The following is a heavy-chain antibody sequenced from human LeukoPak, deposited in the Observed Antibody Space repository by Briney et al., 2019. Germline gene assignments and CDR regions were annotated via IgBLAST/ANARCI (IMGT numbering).Heavy chain of an antibody. V-gene: IGHV1-2*04. CDR1: GYTFTGYY. J-gene: IGHJ6*02. CDR3: ARGDYDILTGYYRYYYYGMDV. CDR2: INPNSGGT. Sequence: ASVNVSCKASGYTFTGYYMHWVRQAPGQGLEWMGWINPNSGGTNYAQKFQGWVAMTRDTSISTAYMELSRLRSDDTAVYYCARGDYDILTGYYRYYYYGMDVWGQGTTVTVSS. D-gene: IGHD3-9*01.